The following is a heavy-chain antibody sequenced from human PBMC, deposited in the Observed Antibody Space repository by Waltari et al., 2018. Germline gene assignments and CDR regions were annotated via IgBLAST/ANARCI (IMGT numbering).Heavy chain of an antibody. Sequence: QVQLVQSGAEVKKPGASVKVSGKASGYTFTGYYLHWVRQAPGQGLEWMGWISPNSGDTNYAQKFQGRVTMTRDTSTTTAYMELSRLTSDDTAVFYCARGDFRLSYYYMDVWGKGTTVTVSS. V-gene: IGHV1-2*02. CDR1: GYTFTGYY. CDR2: ISPNSGDT. D-gene: IGHD3-3*01. J-gene: IGHJ6*03. CDR3: ARGDFRLSYYYMDV.